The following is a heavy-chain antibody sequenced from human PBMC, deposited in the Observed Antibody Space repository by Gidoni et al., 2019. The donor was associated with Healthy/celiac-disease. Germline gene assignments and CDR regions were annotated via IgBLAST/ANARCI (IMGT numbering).Heavy chain of an antibody. CDR3: ARRRYSSSFGRAFDI. D-gene: IGHD6-6*01. Sequence: EVQPVESGGGLVQPGGSLRLSCAASGFPFSSYWMHWVRQAPGKGLVWVSRINSDGSSTSYADSVKGRFTISRDNAKNTLYLQMNSLRAEDTAVYYCARRRYSSSFGRAFDIWGQGTMVTVSS. CDR1: GFPFSSYW. CDR2: INSDGSST. V-gene: IGHV3-74*01. J-gene: IGHJ3*02.